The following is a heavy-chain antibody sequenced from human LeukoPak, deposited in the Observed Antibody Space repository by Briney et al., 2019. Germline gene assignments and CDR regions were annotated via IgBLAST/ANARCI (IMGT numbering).Heavy chain of an antibody. CDR1: GGTSTSYA. J-gene: IGHJ4*02. V-gene: IGHV1-69*05. CDR2: IIPIFGTA. D-gene: IGHD3-10*01. CDR3: ASSRGSGSYYPPNDY. Sequence: SVKISCKASGGTSTSYAISWVRQAPGQGLECMGGIIPIFGTANYAQKFQGRVTITTDDCTSKAYMELSSLRSEDSAVYYCASSRGSGSYYPPNDYWGQGTLVSVCS.